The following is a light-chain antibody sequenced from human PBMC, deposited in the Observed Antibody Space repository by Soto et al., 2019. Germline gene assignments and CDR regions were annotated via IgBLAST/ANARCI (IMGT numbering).Light chain of an antibody. CDR1: QNIDRW. CDR3: QQYITYPC. J-gene: IGKJ2*03. CDR2: KAS. V-gene: IGKV1-5*03. Sequence: DIQMTQSPSSLSASVGDRVTITCRVSQNIDRWLAWYQQKPGQAPNLLIYKASSVQSGVPSRFSGSGSGTEFTLTISSLLPEDLATYYCQQYITYPCFGQGTKLEIK.